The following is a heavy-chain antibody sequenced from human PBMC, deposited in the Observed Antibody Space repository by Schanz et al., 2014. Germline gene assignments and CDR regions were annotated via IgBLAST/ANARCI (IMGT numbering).Heavy chain of an antibody. CDR3: ARDRDQWDGNYLDY. Sequence: QVHLVQSGAEVKKPGASVKVSCKASGYIFTSYSMHWVRQAPGQGLEWLGIINPSGVSTSSAQEFQGRVTMTRDTSTSTLQMELSSLRSDDSAVYYCARDRDQWDGNYLDYWGQGTLVTVSS. J-gene: IGHJ4*02. CDR2: INPSGVST. CDR1: GYIFTSYS. V-gene: IGHV1-46*01. D-gene: IGHD1-26*01.